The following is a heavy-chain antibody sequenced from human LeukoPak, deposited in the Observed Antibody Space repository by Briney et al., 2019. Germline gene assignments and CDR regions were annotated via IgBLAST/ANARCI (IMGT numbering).Heavy chain of an antibody. CDR1: GGSFSGYY. V-gene: IGHV4-34*01. J-gene: IGHJ4*02. Sequence: PSETLSLTCAVYGGSFSGYYGSWIRQPPGKGLEWIGEINHSGSTNYNPSLKSRVTISVDTSKNQFSLKLSSVTAADTAVYYCATRRGYSYGIDYWGQGTLVTVSS. CDR3: ATRRGYSYGIDY. CDR2: INHSGST. D-gene: IGHD5-18*01.